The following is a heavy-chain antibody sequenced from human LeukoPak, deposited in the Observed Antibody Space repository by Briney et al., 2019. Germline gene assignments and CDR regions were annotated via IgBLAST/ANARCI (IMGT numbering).Heavy chain of an antibody. CDR3: ARDLLCGDFYFHY. CDR2: ISSSGSTI. J-gene: IGHJ4*02. V-gene: IGHV3-48*03. Sequence: PGGSLRLSCAASGFTFSSYEMNWVRQAPGKGLEWVSYISSSGSTIYYADSVKGRFTISRDNAKNSLYLQMNSLRAEDTAVYYCARDLLCGDFYFHYWGQGTLVTVSS. D-gene: IGHD4-17*01. CDR1: GFTFSSYE.